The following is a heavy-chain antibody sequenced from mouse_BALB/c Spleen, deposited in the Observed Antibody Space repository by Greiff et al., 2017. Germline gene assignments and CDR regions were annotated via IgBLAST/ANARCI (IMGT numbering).Heavy chain of an antibody. V-gene: IGHV14-3*02. Sequence: EVKLQESGAELVKPGASVKLSCTASGFNIKDTYMHWVKQRPEQGLEWIGRIDPANGNTKYDPKFQGKATITADTSSNTAYLQLSSLTSEDTAVYYCARRPGSNPYWYFDVWGAGTTVTVSS. CDR3: ARRPGSNPYWYFDV. J-gene: IGHJ1*01. CDR1: GFNIKDTY. CDR2: IDPANGNT. D-gene: IGHD1-1*01.